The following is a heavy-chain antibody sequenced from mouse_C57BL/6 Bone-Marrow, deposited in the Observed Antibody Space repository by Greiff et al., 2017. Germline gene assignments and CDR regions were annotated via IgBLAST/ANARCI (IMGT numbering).Heavy chain of an antibody. Sequence: EVKLVESGGGLVKPGGSLKLSCAASGFTFCSYTMSWVRQTPETRLEWVATISGGGGNTYYPDSVKGRFTISRDNAKNTLYLQMNSLRSEDTALYYCGRRYYFDYWGQGTTLTVSS. CDR1: GFTFCSYT. J-gene: IGHJ2*01. CDR2: ISGGGGNT. CDR3: GRRYYFDY. V-gene: IGHV5-9*01.